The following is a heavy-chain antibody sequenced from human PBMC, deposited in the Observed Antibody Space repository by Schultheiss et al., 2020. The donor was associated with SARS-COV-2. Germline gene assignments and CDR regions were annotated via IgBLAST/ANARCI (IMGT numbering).Heavy chain of an antibody. V-gene: IGHV3-74*01. J-gene: IGHJ3*02. D-gene: IGHD6-19*01. CDR2: INSDGSST. CDR1: GFTFDDYA. CDR3: AREVGIAVAVVYDAFDI. Sequence: GGSLRLSCAASGFTFDDYAMHWVRQAPGKGLEWVSRINSDGSSTSYADSVKGRFTISRDNAKNTLYLQMNSLRAEDTAVYYCAREVGIAVAVVYDAFDIWGQGTMVTVSS.